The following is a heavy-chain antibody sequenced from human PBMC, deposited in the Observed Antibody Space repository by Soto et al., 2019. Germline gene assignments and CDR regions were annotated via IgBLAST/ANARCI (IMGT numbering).Heavy chain of an antibody. CDR2: IYHSGST. V-gene: IGHV4-4*02. Sequence: SETLSLTCAVPGGSISSSNWWSWVRQPPGKGLEWIGEIYHSGSTNYNPSLKSRVTISVDKSKNQFSLKLSSVTAADTAVYYCARDKVRGVIFSYYYYGMAVWGQGTTVTVSS. CDR3: ARDKVRGVIFSYYYYGMAV. J-gene: IGHJ6*02. D-gene: IGHD3-10*01. CDR1: GGSISSSNW.